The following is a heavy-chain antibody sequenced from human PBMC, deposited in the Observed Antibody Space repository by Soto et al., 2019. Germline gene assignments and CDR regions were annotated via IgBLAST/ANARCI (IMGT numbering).Heavy chain of an antibody. V-gene: IGHV3-30*04. CDR1: GFTFTTYA. CDR3: ARDQCFGGGRSCYYFDF. D-gene: IGHD2-15*01. Sequence: GGSLRLSCAASGFTFTTYAIHWVRQAPGKGLEWVAVISNDGRGKYYADSVKGRFTISRDNSKNTLYLQMNSLRSDDTAVYYCARDQCFGGGRSCYYFDFWGQGTLITVSS. J-gene: IGHJ4*02. CDR2: ISNDGRGK.